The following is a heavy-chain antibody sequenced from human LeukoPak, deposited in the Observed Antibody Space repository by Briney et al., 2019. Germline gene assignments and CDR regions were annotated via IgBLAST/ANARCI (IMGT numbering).Heavy chain of an antibody. CDR1: GGTFSNYA. D-gene: IGHD3-10*01. Sequence: GASVRVSCKASGGTFSNYAISWVRQAPGRGLEWMGGIIPIFGTANYAQKFQGRVTITADESTSTAYMELSSLRSEDTAVYYCARVGYYGSGSRDWYFDLWGRGTLVTVSS. J-gene: IGHJ2*01. CDR3: ARVGYYGSGSRDWYFDL. V-gene: IGHV1-69*13. CDR2: IIPIFGTA.